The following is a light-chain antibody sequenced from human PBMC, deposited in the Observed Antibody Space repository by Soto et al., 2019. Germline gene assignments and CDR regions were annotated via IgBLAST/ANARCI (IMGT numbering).Light chain of an antibody. CDR2: AAS. Sequence: DIKVNQSPSSVSASVGDRVTITCRASQDIVAYLAWYQHKPGRAPELLIRAASTLQSGVPSRFSGSGSGTDFTLTINSLQPEDFATYYCQQAYSFPITFGQGTRLEIK. CDR3: QQAYSFPIT. V-gene: IGKV1D-12*01. J-gene: IGKJ5*01. CDR1: QDIVAY.